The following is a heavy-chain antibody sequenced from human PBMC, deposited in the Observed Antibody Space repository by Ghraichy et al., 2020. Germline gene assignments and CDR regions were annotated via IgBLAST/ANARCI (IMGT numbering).Heavy chain of an antibody. CDR3: TRDRAYGGMDV. J-gene: IGHJ6*02. CDR1: GLTFSDYG. D-gene: IGHD3-10*01. V-gene: IGHV3-74*01. CDR2: VNSDGSST. Sequence: GGSLRLSCAASGLTFSDYGMHWVRQAPGKGLVWLSRVNSDGSSTSYADSVQGRFTISRDNDKNTLYLKMNSLRDEYTAVYYCTRDRAYGGMDVWGQVTTVTVSS.